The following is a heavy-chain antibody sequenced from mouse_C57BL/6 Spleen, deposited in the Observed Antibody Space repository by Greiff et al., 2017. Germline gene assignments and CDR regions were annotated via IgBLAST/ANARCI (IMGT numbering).Heavy chain of an antibody. Sequence: EVQLVESGGDLVKPGGSLKLSCAASGFTFSSYGMSWVRQTPDKRLEWVATISSGGSYTYYPDSVQGRFALSRDNAKNTLYLQMSSLKSENTAMYDFARHNTTVVAKYFDVWGTGTTVTVSS. V-gene: IGHV5-6*01. CDR2: ISSGGSYT. CDR1: GFTFSSYG. CDR3: ARHNTTVVAKYFDV. J-gene: IGHJ1*03. D-gene: IGHD1-1*01.